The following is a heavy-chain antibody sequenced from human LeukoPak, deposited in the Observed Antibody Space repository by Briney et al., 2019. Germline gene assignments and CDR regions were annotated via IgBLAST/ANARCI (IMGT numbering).Heavy chain of an antibody. V-gene: IGHV3-7*03. CDR3: AKGGGYSTYYFDY. CDR1: GFTFSSYW. CDR2: INQDGSEN. Sequence: HPGGSLRLSCAASGFTFSSYWMSWVRQSPGKGLEWVANINQDGSENHYVDSVKGRFTISRDNSKNTQYLQMNSLRAEDTAVYYCAKGGGYSTYYFDYWGQGTLVTVSS. J-gene: IGHJ4*02. D-gene: IGHD5-18*01.